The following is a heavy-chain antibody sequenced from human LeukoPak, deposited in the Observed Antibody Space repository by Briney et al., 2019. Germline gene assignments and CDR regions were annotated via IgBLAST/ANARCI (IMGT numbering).Heavy chain of an antibody. J-gene: IGHJ6*04. CDR2: IIPIFGTA. CDR3: AVQDNRYYYYYGMDV. V-gene: IGHV1-69*06. D-gene: IGHD1-1*01. CDR1: GGTFSSYA. Sequence: SVTVSCKASGGTFSSYAISWVRQAPGQGLEWMGGIIPIFGTANYAQKFQGRVTITAAKTTSTAYMELSSLKSEDTAVYYCAVQDNRYYYYYGMDVWGKGTTVTVSS.